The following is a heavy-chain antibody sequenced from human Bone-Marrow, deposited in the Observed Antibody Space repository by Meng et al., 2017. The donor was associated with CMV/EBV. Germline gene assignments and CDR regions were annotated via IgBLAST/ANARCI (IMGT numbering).Heavy chain of an antibody. CDR3: ARAWFGELPLYYYYGMHV. J-gene: IGHJ6*02. CDR2: IYYSGST. CDR1: GGSISSYY. D-gene: IGHD3-10*01. Sequence: GSLRLSCTVSGGSISSYYWSWIRQPPGKGLKWIGYIYYSGSTNYNPSLKSRVTISVDTSKNQFSLKLSSVTAADTAVYYCARAWFGELPLYYYYGMHVWGQGTTVTVSS. V-gene: IGHV4-59*01.